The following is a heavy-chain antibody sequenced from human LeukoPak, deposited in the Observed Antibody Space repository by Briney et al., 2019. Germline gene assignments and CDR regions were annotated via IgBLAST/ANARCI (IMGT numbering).Heavy chain of an antibody. D-gene: IGHD3-10*01. CDR1: GASISSSTHY. Sequence: PSETLSLTCTVSGASISSSTHYWGWIRQPPGKGLDWIGSISDSGSTDYNPSLKSRVTISGDTSNNQFSLKLTSVTAADTAVYYCVSGTLVGWFDPWDQGTLVTVSS. CDR2: ISDSGST. CDR3: VSGTLVGWFDP. V-gene: IGHV4-39*01. J-gene: IGHJ5*02.